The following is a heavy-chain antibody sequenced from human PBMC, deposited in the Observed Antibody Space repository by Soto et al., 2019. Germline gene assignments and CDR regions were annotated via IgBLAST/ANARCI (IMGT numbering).Heavy chain of an antibody. V-gene: IGHV3-64*01. Sequence: EEQLVESGGGLVQPGGSLRLSYAASGFTFSTYAMHWVRQAPGKGLEYVSLISGDGRSTYYANSVKGRFTISRDNSKNTLYLQMGSLRAEDMAVYYCARVCSTTSCYGAFDIWGQGTMVIVSS. CDR1: GFTFSTYA. J-gene: IGHJ3*02. CDR3: ARVCSTTSCYGAFDI. D-gene: IGHD2-2*01. CDR2: ISGDGRST.